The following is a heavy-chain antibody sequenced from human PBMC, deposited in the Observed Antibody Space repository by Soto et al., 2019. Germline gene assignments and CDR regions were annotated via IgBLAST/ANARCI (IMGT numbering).Heavy chain of an antibody. J-gene: IGHJ3*02. V-gene: IGHV1-69*06. CDR1: GATFSSYA. Sequence: SVKVSCKASGATFSSYAISWVRQAPGQGLEWMGGIIPIFGTANYAQNFQGRVTITADKSTSTAYIELSSLRSEDTAVYYCATDDSSGPERGFYIWGQGTMVTVSS. CDR3: ATDDSSGPERGFYI. CDR2: IIPIFGTA. D-gene: IGHD3-22*01.